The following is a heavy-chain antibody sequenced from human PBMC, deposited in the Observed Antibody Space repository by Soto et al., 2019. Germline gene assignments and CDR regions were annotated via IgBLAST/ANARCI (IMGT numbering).Heavy chain of an antibody. CDR2: ISAYNGNT. Sequence: QVQLVQSGAAVKKPGASMKVSCKASGYTFASYAISWMRQAPGQGLEWMGWISAYNGNTNYAQKLQGRVTMTTDTSTSTAYMELRSLRSDVTAVYYWARDPPPPDYWGQGTLVTVSS. J-gene: IGHJ4*02. V-gene: IGHV1-18*01. CDR3: ARDPPPPDY. CDR1: GYTFASYA.